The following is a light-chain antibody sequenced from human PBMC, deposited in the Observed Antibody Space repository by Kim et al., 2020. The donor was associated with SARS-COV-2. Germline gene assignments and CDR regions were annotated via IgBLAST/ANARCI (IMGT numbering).Light chain of an antibody. Sequence: DIQMTQSPSSLAASVGDRVTIACRASQSIGTYLNWYQHKPGKAPKLLIYAASSVQSGVPSRFSGSGSGTDFTLTISSLQPEDFATYYCQQSHTAPLLTFGGGTKVDIK. CDR2: AAS. J-gene: IGKJ4*01. CDR3: QQSHTAPLLT. CDR1: QSIGTY. V-gene: IGKV1-39*01.